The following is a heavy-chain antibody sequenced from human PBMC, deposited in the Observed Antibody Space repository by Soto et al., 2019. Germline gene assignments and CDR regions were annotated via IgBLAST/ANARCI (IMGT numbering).Heavy chain of an antibody. CDR3: ARGHCSGGSCYRYYYYYYGMDV. V-gene: IGHV4-34*01. CDR2: INHSGST. J-gene: IGHJ6*02. CDR1: GGSFSGYY. Sequence: QVQLQQWGAGLLKPSETLSLTCAVYGGSFSGYYWSWIRQPPGKGLEWMGEINHSGSTNYNPSLKNRVTISVDTSKNHFSLKLSSVTAADTAVYYCARGHCSGGSCYRYYYYYYGMDVWGQGTTVTVSS. D-gene: IGHD2-15*01.